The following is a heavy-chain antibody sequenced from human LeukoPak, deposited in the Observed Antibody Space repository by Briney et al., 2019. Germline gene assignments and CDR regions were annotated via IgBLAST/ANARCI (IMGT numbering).Heavy chain of an antibody. D-gene: IGHD3-3*01. J-gene: IGHJ3*02. V-gene: IGHV4-4*07. CDR2: IYTSGST. Sequence: PSETLSLTCTVSGGSISSYYWSWIRQPAGKGLEWIGRIYTSGSTNYNPSLKSRVTMSVDTSKNQFSLKLSSVTAADTAVYYCARDGQDYDFWSGFDAFDIWGQGQWSPSLQ. CDR1: GGSISSYY. CDR3: ARDGQDYDFWSGFDAFDI.